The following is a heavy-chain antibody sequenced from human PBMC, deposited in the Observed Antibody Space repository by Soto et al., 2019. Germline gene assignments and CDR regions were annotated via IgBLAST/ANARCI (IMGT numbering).Heavy chain of an antibody. CDR3: ARGALRELLLSAFDI. Sequence: ASVKVSCKASGYTFTGYYMHWVRQAPGQGLEWMGWINPNSGGTNYAQKFQGRVTMTRDTSISTAYMELSRLRSDDTAVYYCARGALRELLLSAFDIWGQGTMVTVSS. V-gene: IGHV1-2*02. D-gene: IGHD1-26*01. J-gene: IGHJ3*02. CDR2: INPNSGGT. CDR1: GYTFTGYY.